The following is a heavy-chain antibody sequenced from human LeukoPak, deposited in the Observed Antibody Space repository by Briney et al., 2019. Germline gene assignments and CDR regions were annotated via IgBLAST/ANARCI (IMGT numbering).Heavy chain of an antibody. V-gene: IGHV3-30*18. CDR1: GFTFSSYG. J-gene: IGHJ4*02. D-gene: IGHD6-13*01. CDR3: AKYSVAAADFDY. CDR2: ISDDGSNK. Sequence: GRSLRLSCAASGFTFSSYGMHWVRQAPGKGLEWVAVISDDGSNKYYADSVKGRFTISRDNSKNTLYLQMNSLRAEDTAVYSCAKYSVAAADFDYWGQGTLVTVSS.